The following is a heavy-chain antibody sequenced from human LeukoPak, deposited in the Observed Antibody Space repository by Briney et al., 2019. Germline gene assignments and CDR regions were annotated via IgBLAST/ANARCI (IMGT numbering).Heavy chain of an antibody. CDR2: FYYSGST. J-gene: IGHJ3*02. CDR3: ASANLSSGFYSDAFDI. CDR1: GGSISSSSYY. D-gene: IGHD3-22*01. V-gene: IGHV4-39*01. Sequence: PSETLSLTCTVSGGSISSSSYYWGWIRQPPGKGLEWIGSFYYSGSTYYNPSLKSRITISVDTSKNQFSLKLSSVTAADTAVYYCASANLSSGFYSDAFDIWGQGTMVTVSS.